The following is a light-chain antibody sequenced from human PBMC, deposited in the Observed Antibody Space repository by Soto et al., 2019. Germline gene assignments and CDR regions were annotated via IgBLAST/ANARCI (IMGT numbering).Light chain of an antibody. CDR2: AVN. Sequence: QSVLTQAASVSGSPGQSITISCTGTSSDIGAYHYVSWYQQRPGKAPKVLIYAVNNRPSGISDRLSGSKSGNTASLTISGLQAEDEAVYYCNSYTNSDTVIFGGGTKLTVL. CDR3: NSYTNSDTVI. CDR1: SSDIGAYHY. V-gene: IGLV2-14*01. J-gene: IGLJ2*01.